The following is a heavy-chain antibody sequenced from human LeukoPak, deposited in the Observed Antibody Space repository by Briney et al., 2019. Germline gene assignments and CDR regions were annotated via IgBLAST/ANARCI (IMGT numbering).Heavy chain of an antibody. CDR3: ARAGLRFLEWSILYYFDY. V-gene: IGHV4-34*01. CDR2: INHSGST. D-gene: IGHD3-3*01. CDR1: GGSFSGYY. J-gene: IGHJ4*02. Sequence: PSETLSLTCAVYGGSFSGYYWSWIRQPPGKGLEWIGEINHSGSTNYNPSLESRVTISVDTSKNQFSLKLSSVTAADTAVYYCARAGLRFLEWSILYYFDYWGQGTLVTVSS.